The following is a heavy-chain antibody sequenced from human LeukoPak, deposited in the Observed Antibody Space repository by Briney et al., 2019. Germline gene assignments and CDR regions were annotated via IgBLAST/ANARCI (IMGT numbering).Heavy chain of an antibody. CDR3: ARVSPLTSPDWYFDL. V-gene: IGHV1-18*01. CDR1: GYTFTSYG. J-gene: IGHJ2*01. Sequence: ASVKVSCKASGYTFTSYGISWVRQAPGQGLEWMGWISAYNGNTNYAQKLQGRVTMTTDTSTSTAYMELRSLRSDDTAVYYCARVSPLTSPDWYFDLWGRGTLVTVSS. D-gene: IGHD4/OR15-4a*01. CDR2: ISAYNGNT.